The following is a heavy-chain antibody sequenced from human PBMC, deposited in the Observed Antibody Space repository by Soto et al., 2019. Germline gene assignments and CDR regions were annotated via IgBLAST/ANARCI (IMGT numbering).Heavy chain of an antibody. D-gene: IGHD2-8*01. CDR2: ISAYNGNT. CDR1: GYTFTSYG. J-gene: IGHJ4*02. CDR3: ASSREYAIFSPAPGTIY. V-gene: IGHV1-18*01. Sequence: ASVKVSCKASGYTFTSYGISWVRQAPGQGLEWMGWISAYNGNTNYAQKLQGRVTMTTDTSTSTAYMELRSLRSDDTAVYYCASSREYAIFSPAPGTIYWGQGTLVTVS.